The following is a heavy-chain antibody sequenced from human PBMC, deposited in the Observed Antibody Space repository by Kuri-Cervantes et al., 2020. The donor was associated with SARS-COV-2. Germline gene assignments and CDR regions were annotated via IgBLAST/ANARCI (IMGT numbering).Heavy chain of an antibody. V-gene: IGHV3-43D*03. D-gene: IGHD3-10*01. J-gene: IGHJ4*02. CDR2: ISWDGGST. CDR1: GFTFDDYA. CDR3: ARDHWFGELLSSPLFDY. Sequence: GESLKISCAASGFTFDDYAMHWVRQAPGKGLEWVSLISWDGGSTYYADSVKGRFTISRDNAKNSLYLQMNSLRAEDTAVYYCARDHWFGELLSSPLFDYWGQGTLVTVSS.